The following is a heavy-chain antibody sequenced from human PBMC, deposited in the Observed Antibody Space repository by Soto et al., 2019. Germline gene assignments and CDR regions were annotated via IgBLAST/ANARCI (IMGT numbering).Heavy chain of an antibody. Sequence: RASVKVSCKASGYTFTSYAMHWVRQAPGQRLEWMGWINAGNGNTKYSQKFQGRVTITKDTSASTAYMELSSLRAEDTAVYYCARDYYKYYDSSGYYRSPAYWGQGTLVTVS. V-gene: IGHV1-3*01. CDR2: INAGNGNT. D-gene: IGHD3-22*01. J-gene: IGHJ4*02. CDR1: GYTFTSYA. CDR3: ARDYYKYYDSSGYYRSPAY.